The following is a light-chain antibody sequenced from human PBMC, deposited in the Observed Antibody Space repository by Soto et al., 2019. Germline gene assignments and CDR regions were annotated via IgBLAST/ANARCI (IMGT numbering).Light chain of an antibody. CDR1: QSIINNY. J-gene: IGKJ2*01. V-gene: IGKV3-20*01. CDR2: GSS. Sequence: EVVLTQSPGTLSLSPGERATLSCRASQSIINNYLAWYQQRPGQAPRLLIYGSSDMATDIPGIFSGSGFWTDFTRTISRLNLEDFAVYYCHQYCSSSPYTLGHGTKVEI. CDR3: HQYCSSSPYT.